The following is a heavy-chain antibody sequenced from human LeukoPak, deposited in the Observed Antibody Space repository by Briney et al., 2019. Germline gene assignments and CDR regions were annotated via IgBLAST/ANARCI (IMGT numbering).Heavy chain of an antibody. Sequence: ASVKVSCKASGYTFTGYYMHWVRQAPGQGLEWMGWINPNSGGTNYAQKFQGRVTMTRDTSISTAYMELRSLRSDDTAVYYCAREGITIFGVVPHFDYWGQGTLVTVSS. CDR2: INPNSGGT. J-gene: IGHJ4*02. V-gene: IGHV1-2*02. D-gene: IGHD3-3*01. CDR3: AREGITIFGVVPHFDY. CDR1: GYTFTGYY.